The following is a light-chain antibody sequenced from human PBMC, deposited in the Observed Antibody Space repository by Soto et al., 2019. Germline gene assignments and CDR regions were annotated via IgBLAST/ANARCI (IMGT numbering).Light chain of an antibody. Sequence: EIVMTQSPATLSVSPGERATLSCRASQSVSSNLAWYQQKPGQAPRLLIYGASTRATGIPARFSGSGSGTEFQLTISSLESEDFAVYYCQQYNTWPRTFGQGTQVEVK. CDR2: GAS. V-gene: IGKV3-15*01. CDR3: QQYNTWPRT. CDR1: QSVSSN. J-gene: IGKJ1*01.